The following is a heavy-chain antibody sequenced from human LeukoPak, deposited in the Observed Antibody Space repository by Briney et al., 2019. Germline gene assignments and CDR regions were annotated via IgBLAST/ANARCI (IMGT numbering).Heavy chain of an antibody. J-gene: IGHJ4*02. D-gene: IGHD4-11*01. V-gene: IGHV3-30*02. Sequence: GGSLRLSCAASGFTFSSYGMHWVRQAPGKGLEWVAFIRYDGSNKHYADSVKGRFTISRDNSKNTLYLQMNSLRAEDTAVYYCAKFSDYSNPLDYWGQGTLVTVSS. CDR3: AKFSDYSNPLDY. CDR2: IRYDGSNK. CDR1: GFTFSSYG.